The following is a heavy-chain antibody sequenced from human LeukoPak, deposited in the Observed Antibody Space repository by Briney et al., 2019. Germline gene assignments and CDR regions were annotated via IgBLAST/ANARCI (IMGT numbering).Heavy chain of an antibody. V-gene: IGHV4-59*01. D-gene: IGHD6-19*01. J-gene: IGHJ4*02. CDR3: ARDSSGWTFDY. CDR2: IYYSGST. Sequence: PSETLSLTCTVSGGSISSYYWSWIRQPPGKGLEWIGYIYYSGSTNYNPSLKGRVTISVDTSKNQFSLKLSSVTAADTAVYYCARDSSGWTFDYWGQGTLVTVSS. CDR1: GGSISSYY.